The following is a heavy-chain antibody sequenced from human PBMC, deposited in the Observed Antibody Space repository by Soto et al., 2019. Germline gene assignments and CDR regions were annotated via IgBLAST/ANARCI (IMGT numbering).Heavy chain of an antibody. V-gene: IGHV3-30-3*01. CDR1: GFTFSSYA. D-gene: IGHD3-22*01. CDR2: ISYDGSNK. J-gene: IGHJ3*01. Sequence: QVQLVESGGGVVQPGRSLRLSCAASGFTFSSYAMHWVRQAPGKGLEWVAVISYDGSNKYYADSVKGRFTISRDNSKNTLYMQMNSVGAEDTAVYYCSSAITIIVVEAFDVWGQGTMVTVSS. CDR3: SSAITIIVVEAFDV.